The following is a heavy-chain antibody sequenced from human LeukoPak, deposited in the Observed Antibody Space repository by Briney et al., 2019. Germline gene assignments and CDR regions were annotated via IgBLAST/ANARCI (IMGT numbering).Heavy chain of an antibody. Sequence: SETLSLTCTVAGGSISSNFHYWDWLRQAPGKGLEWIGSLLYTGNTWYNPSLKSRVTISVETSQNQFSLGMTSVSATEQARYYCARRGSGRGGTYAGRDVWGQGTAVTVSS. CDR3: ARRGSGRGGTYAGRDV. D-gene: IGHD2-15*01. J-gene: IGHJ6*02. CDR2: LLYTGNT. CDR1: GGSISSNFHY. V-gene: IGHV4-39*01.